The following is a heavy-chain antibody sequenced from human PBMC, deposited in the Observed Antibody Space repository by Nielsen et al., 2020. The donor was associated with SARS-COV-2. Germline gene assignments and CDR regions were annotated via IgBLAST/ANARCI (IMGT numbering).Heavy chain of an antibody. V-gene: IGHV3-48*02. Sequence: AAREVLGRVSYISSSSSTIYYADSVKGRFTISRDNAKNSLYLQMNSLRDEDTAVYYCARGEGGYDWYLPYYYYGMDVWGQGTTVTVSS. D-gene: IGHD5-12*01. CDR2: ISSSSSTI. J-gene: IGHJ6*02. CDR3: ARGEGGYDWYLPYYYYGMDV.